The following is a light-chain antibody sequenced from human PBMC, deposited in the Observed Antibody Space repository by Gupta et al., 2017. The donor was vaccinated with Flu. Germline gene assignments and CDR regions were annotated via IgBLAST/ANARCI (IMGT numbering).Light chain of an antibody. J-gene: IGKJ4*01. CDR3: QQYYSTPLT. CDR2: WAS. Sequence: NCMSSQSVLSSSNNKNYLAWYQQKPGQPPKLLIYWASTRESGVPDRFSGGGSGTDFTLTIGSLQAEDVAVYYCQQYYSTPLTFGGGTKVEIK. V-gene: IGKV4-1*01. CDR1: QSVLSSSNNKNY.